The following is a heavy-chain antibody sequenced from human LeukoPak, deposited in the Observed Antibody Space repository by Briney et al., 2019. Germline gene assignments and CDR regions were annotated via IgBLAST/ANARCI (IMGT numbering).Heavy chain of an antibody. CDR3: ARVREATIAPFFYY. CDR1: GDSISSGDYY. Sequence: PSQTLSLTCTVSGDSISSGDYYWTWIRQHPGKGLEWIGCIYYSGSTYYNLPLKSRVIISVDTSKNHFSLKLSSVTAADTAVYYCARVREATIAPFFYYWGQGILVTVSS. CDR2: IYYSGST. D-gene: IGHD6-13*01. J-gene: IGHJ4*02. V-gene: IGHV4-31*03.